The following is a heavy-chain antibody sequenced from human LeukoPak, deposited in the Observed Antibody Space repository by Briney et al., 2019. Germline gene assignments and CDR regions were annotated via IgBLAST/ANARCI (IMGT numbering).Heavy chain of an antibody. J-gene: IGHJ4*02. Sequence: GESLKISCKGSGYNLTTSWISWVRQMPGKGLEWMGRIDPRDSYTDYNPSFQGHVTISADRSIRTAYLQWSGLKASDTAMYYCARGFGWSLDFWGQGTLVTVSS. V-gene: IGHV5-10-1*01. CDR3: ARGFGWSLDF. D-gene: IGHD6-19*01. CDR1: GYNLTTSW. CDR2: IDPRDSYT.